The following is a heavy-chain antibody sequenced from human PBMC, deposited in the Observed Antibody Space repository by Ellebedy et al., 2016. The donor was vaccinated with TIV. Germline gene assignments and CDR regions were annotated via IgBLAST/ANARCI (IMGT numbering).Heavy chain of an antibody. V-gene: IGHV3-23*01. D-gene: IGHD4-17*01. CDR3: ARAYGVYGMDV. CDR1: GFTFSSYA. CDR2: ISGSGGST. J-gene: IGHJ6*02. Sequence: GGSLRLXXAASGFTFSSYAMSWVRQAPGKGLEWVSAISGSGGSTYYADSVKGRFTISRDNSKNTLYLQMNSLRAEDTAVYYCARAYGVYGMDVWGQGTTVTVSS.